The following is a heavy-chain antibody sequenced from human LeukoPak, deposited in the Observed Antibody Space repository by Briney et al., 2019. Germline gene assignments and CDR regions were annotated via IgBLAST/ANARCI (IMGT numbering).Heavy chain of an antibody. V-gene: IGHV1-8*01. D-gene: IGHD2-15*01. J-gene: IGHJ5*02. Sequence: ASVKVSCKASGYTFTSYDINWVRQATGQGLEWMGWMNPNSGNTGYAQKFQGRVTMTRNTSISTAYMELSSLRSEDTAVYYCARGELVVAATGFDPWGQGTLVTVSS. CDR1: GYTFTSYD. CDR3: ARGELVVAATGFDP. CDR2: MNPNSGNT.